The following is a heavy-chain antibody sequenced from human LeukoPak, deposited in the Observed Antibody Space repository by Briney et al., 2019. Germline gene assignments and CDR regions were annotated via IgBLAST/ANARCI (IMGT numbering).Heavy chain of an antibody. V-gene: IGHV3-23*01. J-gene: IGHJ4*02. D-gene: IGHD3-16*01. CDR1: GLSFTSFA. CDR2: LRGDGET. CDR3: ARASWVSSADAVR. Sequence: GGSLRLSCAASGLSFTSFAMSWVRQAPARGPEWVSSLRGDGETFYADSVRGRFTLSRDDSRNTVYLQLNNLRVEDTAIYYCARASWVSSADAVRRGQGTQVTVSS.